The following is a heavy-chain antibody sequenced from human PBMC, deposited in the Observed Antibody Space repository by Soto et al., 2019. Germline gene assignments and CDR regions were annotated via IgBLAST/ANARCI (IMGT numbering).Heavy chain of an antibody. D-gene: IGHD3-22*01. CDR2: IYHSGST. CDR1: GGSISSGGYS. CDR3: ASVNYYDSSGQEGRSFDI. Sequence: QLQLQESSSGLVKPSQTLSLTCAVSGGSISSGGYSWGWIRPPPGQGLEWSGYIYHSGSTYYNPSLKRRVTIPVDRSKNQSSLKLRSVTAAETAVDCCASVNYYDSSGQEGRSFDIWGQGTMVTVSS. V-gene: IGHV4-30-2*01. J-gene: IGHJ3*02.